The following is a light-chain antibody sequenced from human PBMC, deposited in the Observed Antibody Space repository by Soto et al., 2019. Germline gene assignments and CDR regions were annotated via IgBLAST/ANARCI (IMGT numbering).Light chain of an antibody. J-gene: IGKJ1*01. CDR2: DAS. CDR3: QQFNSYPRT. Sequence: AIQLTQSPSSLSASVGDRVTITCRASQGISSALAWYQQKPGKAPKLLIYDASSLESGVPSRFSSSVSGTDFTLTISSLQPEDFATYYCQQFNSYPRTFGQGTKVEIK. V-gene: IGKV1-13*02. CDR1: QGISSA.